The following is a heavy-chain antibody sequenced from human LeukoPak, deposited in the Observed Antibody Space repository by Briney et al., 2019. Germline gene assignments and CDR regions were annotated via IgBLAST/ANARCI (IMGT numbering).Heavy chain of an antibody. CDR2: MNPNSGNT. J-gene: IGHJ4*02. V-gene: IGHV1-8*01. D-gene: IGHD6-19*01. Sequence: ASVTVSCKASGYTFTSYDINWVRQAAGQGLEWIGWMNPNSGNTGYAQKFQGRVTMTRNTSISTAYMELSSLRSEDTAVYYCARAARYSSGWYEYWGQGTLVTVSS. CDR1: GYTFTSYD. CDR3: ARAARYSSGWYEY.